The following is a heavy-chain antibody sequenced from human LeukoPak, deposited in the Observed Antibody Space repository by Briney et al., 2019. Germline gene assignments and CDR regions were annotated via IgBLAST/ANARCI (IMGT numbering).Heavy chain of an antibody. CDR2: INPNSGGT. Sequence: ASVKVSCKASGYTFIGYYMHWVRQAPGQGLEWMGWINPNSGGTNYAQKFQGRVTMTRDTSISTAYMELSRLRSDDTAVCYCARDGFGETTLYCYYCMDVWGKGTTVTISS. D-gene: IGHD3-10*01. V-gene: IGHV1-2*02. CDR3: ARDGFGETTLYCYYCMDV. J-gene: IGHJ6*03. CDR1: GYTFIGYY.